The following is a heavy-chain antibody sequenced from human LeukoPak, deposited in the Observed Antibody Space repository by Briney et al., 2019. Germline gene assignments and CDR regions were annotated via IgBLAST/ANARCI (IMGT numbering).Heavy chain of an antibody. D-gene: IGHD2-15*01. CDR3: AKDGGSTPYYFDY. CDR1: GFTFSTYA. CDR2: ISGNGVGT. Sequence: GGSLRLSCAASGFTFSTYAMSWVRQALGKGLEWVSGISGNGVGTYYADSVKGRFTISRDNSKNTLSLQLNSLRAEDTAIYYCAKDGGSTPYYFDYWGQGTLVTVSS. V-gene: IGHV3-23*01. J-gene: IGHJ4*02.